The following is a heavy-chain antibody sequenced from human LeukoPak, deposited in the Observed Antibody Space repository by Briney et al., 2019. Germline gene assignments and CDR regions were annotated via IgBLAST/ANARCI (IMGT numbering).Heavy chain of an antibody. D-gene: IGHD4-17*01. J-gene: IGHJ4*02. CDR3: AREGFYGDYGY. V-gene: IGHV3-74*01. CDR1: GFTFSSYW. Sequence: GGSLRLSCAASGFTFSSYWMHWVRQAPGKGLVWVSRINSDGSSTSYADSVKGRFTISRDNAKNTLYLQMNSLRAEDTAVYYCAREGFYGDYGYRGQGTLVTVSS. CDR2: INSDGSST.